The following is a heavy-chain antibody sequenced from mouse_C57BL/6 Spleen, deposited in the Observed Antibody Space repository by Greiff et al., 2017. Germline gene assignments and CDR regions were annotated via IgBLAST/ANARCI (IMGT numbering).Heavy chain of an antibody. Sequence: EVKVVESGGGLVKPGGSLKLSCAASGFTFSSYAMSWVRQTPEKRLEWVATISDGGSYTYYPGNVKGRFTISRDNAKNNLYLQMSHLKSEDTAMYYCARALHYGSSYWFAYWGQGTLVTVSA. D-gene: IGHD1-1*01. J-gene: IGHJ3*01. V-gene: IGHV5-4*03. CDR3: ARALHYGSSYWFAY. CDR2: ISDGGSYT. CDR1: GFTFSSYA.